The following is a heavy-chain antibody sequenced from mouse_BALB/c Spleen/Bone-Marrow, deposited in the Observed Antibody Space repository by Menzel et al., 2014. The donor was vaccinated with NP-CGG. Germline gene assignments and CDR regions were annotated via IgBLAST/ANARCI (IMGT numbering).Heavy chain of an antibody. Sequence: QVQLQQSGPGLVSPSQSLSITCTVSGFSLNSFGVHWVRQPPGKGLEWLGVIWPGGSTNYNSALMSRLSISKDNSKSQVFLKMNSLQTDDIAMYYCAREGTLYYALDYWGQGTSVTVSS. CDR2: IWPGGST. J-gene: IGHJ4*01. CDR1: GFSLNSFG. V-gene: IGHV2-9*02. CDR3: AREGTLYYALDY.